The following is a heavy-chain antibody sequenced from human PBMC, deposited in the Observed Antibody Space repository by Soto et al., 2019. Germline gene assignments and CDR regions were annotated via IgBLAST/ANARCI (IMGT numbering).Heavy chain of an antibody. V-gene: IGHV5-51*01. Sequence: PGESLKISCKGSGYSFTSYWIGWVRQMPGKGLEWMGIIYPSDSDTRYSPSLQGQVTMSADKSISTAYLQWSSLKASDTAMYYCARPYNNYVAYWGQGTLVTVSS. CDR1: GYSFTSYW. D-gene: IGHD1-1*01. CDR2: IYPSDSDT. CDR3: ARPYNNYVAY. J-gene: IGHJ4*02.